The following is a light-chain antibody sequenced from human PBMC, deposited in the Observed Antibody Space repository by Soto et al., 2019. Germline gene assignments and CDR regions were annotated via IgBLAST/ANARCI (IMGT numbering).Light chain of an antibody. Sequence: QSVLTQSPSASASLGASVKLTCTLSSGHSSYAIAWHQQQPEKGPRYLMKLNSDGSHSKGDGIPDRFSGSSSGAERYLTISSLQSEDEADYYCQTWAQGVFGGGTKLTVL. CDR2: LNSDGSH. J-gene: IGLJ2*01. V-gene: IGLV4-69*01. CDR3: QTWAQGV. CDR1: SGHSSYA.